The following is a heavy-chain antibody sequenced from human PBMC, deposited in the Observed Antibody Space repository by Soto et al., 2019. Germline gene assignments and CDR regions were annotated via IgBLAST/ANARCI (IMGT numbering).Heavy chain of an antibody. J-gene: IGHJ3*02. CDR3: AREHSTALAFDI. V-gene: IGHV1-3*01. D-gene: IGHD4-4*01. Sequence: ASVKVSCKASGYTFSNYGIHWVRQAPGQRLEWMGLINAGNGNTKYSQKFQGRVTLTRDTSASTAYMELSSLRSEDTAVYYCAREHSTALAFDIWGQGTMVTVSS. CDR2: INAGNGNT. CDR1: GYTFSNYG.